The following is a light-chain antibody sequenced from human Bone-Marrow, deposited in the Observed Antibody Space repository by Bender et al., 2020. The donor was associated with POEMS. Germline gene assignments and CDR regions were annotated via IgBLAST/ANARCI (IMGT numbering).Light chain of an antibody. J-gene: IGLJ3*02. CDR1: SSDVGNYNL. V-gene: IGLV2-23*01. CDR2: EGE. CDR3: CSYAGSNTWV. Sequence: QSALTQPASVSGSPGQSITISCTGASSDVGNYNLVSWYQHHPGKAPKLMIYEGENRPSGVSNRFAASKSGSTASLTISGLQAEDEAYYCCCSYAGSNTWVFGGGTKVTVL.